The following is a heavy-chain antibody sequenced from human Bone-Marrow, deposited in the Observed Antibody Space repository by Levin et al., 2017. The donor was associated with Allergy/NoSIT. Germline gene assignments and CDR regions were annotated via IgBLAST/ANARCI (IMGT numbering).Heavy chain of an antibody. CDR2: IYYTGNT. J-gene: IGHJ4*02. CDR3: ATHTATGTGRGPLTY. CDR1: GASISSSSYY. Sequence: SETLSLTCIVSGASISSSSYYWGWIRQPPGRGLEWIGNIYYTGNTYYYPSLKSRVTISTDPSKNHISLHLSSVTAADTAVYYCATHTATGTGRGPLTYWGQGTLVTVSS. V-gene: IGHV4-39*01. D-gene: IGHD1-1*01.